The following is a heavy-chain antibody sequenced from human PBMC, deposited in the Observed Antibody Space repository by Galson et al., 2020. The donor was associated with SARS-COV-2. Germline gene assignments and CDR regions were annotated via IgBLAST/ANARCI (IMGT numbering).Heavy chain of an antibody. D-gene: IGHD3-22*01. V-gene: IGHV3-23*01. J-gene: IGHJ6*03. CDR1: GFTFSSYA. Sequence: GGSLRLSCAASGFTFSSYAMSWVRQAPGKGLEWVSAISGSGGSTYYADSVKGRFTISRDNSKNTLYLQMNSLRAEDTAVYYCAKKGSEGHDSSGYYSAYYYYMDVWGKGTTVTVSS. CDR2: ISGSGGST. CDR3: AKKGSEGHDSSGYYSAYYYYMDV.